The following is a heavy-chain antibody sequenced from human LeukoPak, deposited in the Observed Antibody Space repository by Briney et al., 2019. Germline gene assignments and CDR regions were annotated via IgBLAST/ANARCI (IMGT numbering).Heavy chain of an antibody. D-gene: IGHD6-19*01. CDR3: ARSPKQWLVQGGGYYFDY. J-gene: IGHJ4*02. CDR1: GGSISSSSYY. CDR2: IYYSGST. Sequence: SETLSLTCTVSGGSISSSSYYWGWIRQPPGKGLEWIGSIYYSGSTYYNPSLKSRVTISVDTSKNQFSLKLSSVTAADTAVYYCARSPKQWLVQGGGYYFDYWGQGTLVTVSS. V-gene: IGHV4-39*01.